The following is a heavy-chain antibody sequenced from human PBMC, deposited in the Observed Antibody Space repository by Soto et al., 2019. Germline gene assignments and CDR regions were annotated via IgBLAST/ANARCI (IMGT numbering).Heavy chain of an antibody. Sequence: SQTLSLTCAISGDSVSSKSAAWNWIRQSPSRGLEWLGRTYYKSKWYNDYVVSVKSRITIDADTSKNQFSLQLNSVTPEDTAVYYCARHTVVPAAPHVGTYYYMDVWGKGTTVTVSS. CDR2: TYYKSKWYN. CDR3: ARHTVVPAAPHVGTYYYMDV. D-gene: IGHD2-2*01. V-gene: IGHV6-1*01. J-gene: IGHJ6*03. CDR1: GDSVSSKSAA.